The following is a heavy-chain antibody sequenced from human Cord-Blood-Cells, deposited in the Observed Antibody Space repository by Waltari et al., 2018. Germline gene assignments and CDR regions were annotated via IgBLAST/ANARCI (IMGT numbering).Heavy chain of an antibody. J-gene: IGHJ4*02. D-gene: IGHD2-15*01. CDR1: GGSFSGYY. Sequence: QVQLQQWGAGLLKPSETLSLTCAVYGGSFSGYYWSWIRQPPGKGLEWIGEINHSGSTNCTPSRKSRVTISVDTAKNQFSLKLSSVTAADTAVYYCARGWGPDCSGGSCFDAVFDYWGQGTLVTVSS. V-gene: IGHV4-34*01. CDR2: INHSGST. CDR3: ARGWGPDCSGGSCFDAVFDY.